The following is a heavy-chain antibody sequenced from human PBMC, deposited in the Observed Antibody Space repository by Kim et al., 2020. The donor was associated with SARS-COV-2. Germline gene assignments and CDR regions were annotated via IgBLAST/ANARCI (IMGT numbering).Heavy chain of an antibody. CDR3: ARIRAASLAFDI. J-gene: IGHJ3*02. CDR1: GFSLSTSGMC. CDR2: IDWDDDK. V-gene: IGHV2-70*11. Sequence: QTLTLTCTFSGFSLSTSGMCVSWIRQPPGKALEWLARIDWDDDKYYSTSLKTRLTSSKDTSKNQVVLTMTNMDPVDTATYYCARIRAASLAFDIWGQGTMVTVSS. D-gene: IGHD6-13*01.